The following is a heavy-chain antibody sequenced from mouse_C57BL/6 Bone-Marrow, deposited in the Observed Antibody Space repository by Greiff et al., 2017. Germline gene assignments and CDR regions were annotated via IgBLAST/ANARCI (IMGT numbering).Heavy chain of an antibody. J-gene: IGHJ4*01. CDR2: ISNLAYSI. CDR1: GFTFSDYG. D-gene: IGHD1-1*01. CDR3: ASPNYYYGRGGAMDY. Sequence: EVKVVESGGGLVQPGGSLKLSCAASGFTFSDYGMAWVRQAPRKGPEWVAFISNLAYSIYYADTVTGRFTLSRENAKNTLYLEMSSLRSEDTAMYYCASPNYYYGRGGAMDYWGQGTSVTVSS. V-gene: IGHV5-15*01.